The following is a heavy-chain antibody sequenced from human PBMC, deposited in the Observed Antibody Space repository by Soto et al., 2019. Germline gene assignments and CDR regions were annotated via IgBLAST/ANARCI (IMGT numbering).Heavy chain of an antibody. Sequence: SETLSLTCVVSGDSISSTHWWTWVRQTPGTGLEWIGEVYHTGSTNYNPSLKSRVTISVDTSKNQFSLKLSSVTAADTAVYYCARHGQWLVTGYFYYGMDVWGQGTTVTVS. CDR2: VYHTGST. J-gene: IGHJ6*02. D-gene: IGHD6-19*01. CDR1: GDSISSTHW. CDR3: ARHGQWLVTGYFYYGMDV. V-gene: IGHV4-4*02.